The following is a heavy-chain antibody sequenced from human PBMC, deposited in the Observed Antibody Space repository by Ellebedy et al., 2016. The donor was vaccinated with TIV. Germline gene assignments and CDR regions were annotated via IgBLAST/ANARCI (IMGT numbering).Heavy chain of an antibody. D-gene: IGHD4-11*01. J-gene: IGHJ4*02. Sequence: AASVKVSCKASGGTFSSDAISWVRQAPGQGLEWMGGIIPIFGSVNYAQNFQGRVTITADESTTTGYMELSSLRSDDTAVFYCARGTEGLPDYFDHWGQGTLVTVSS. V-gene: IGHV1-69*13. CDR3: ARGTEGLPDYFDH. CDR1: GGTFSSDA. CDR2: IIPIFGSV.